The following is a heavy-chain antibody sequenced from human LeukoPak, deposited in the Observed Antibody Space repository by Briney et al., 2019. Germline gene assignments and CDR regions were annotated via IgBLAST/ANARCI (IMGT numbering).Heavy chain of an antibody. D-gene: IGHD5-18*01. CDR3: ARGLSGYSYGYDYYYMDV. Sequence: SETLSLTCTVSGGSISSNSYYWGWIRQPPGKGLEWIGSIYYSGSTYNNPSLKTRVTISLDTSKNQFSLKLSSVTAADTAVYYCARGLSGYSYGYDYYYMDVWGKGTTVTVSS. V-gene: IGHV4-39*01. J-gene: IGHJ6*03. CDR1: GGSISSNSYY. CDR2: IYYSGST.